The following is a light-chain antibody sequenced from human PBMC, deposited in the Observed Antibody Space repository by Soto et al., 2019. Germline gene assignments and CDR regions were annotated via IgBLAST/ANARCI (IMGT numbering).Light chain of an antibody. Sequence: QSALTQPASVSGSPVQSITISCTGTSRDVGIYNLVSWYQLHPGKVPKLIIYEDTKRPSGISSRFSGSESGITAFLTISGLQAEDEADYYCCSYAGSSTYVFGTGNKLTVL. V-gene: IGLV2-23*01. CDR2: EDT. CDR1: SRDVGIYNL. J-gene: IGLJ1*01. CDR3: CSYAGSSTYV.